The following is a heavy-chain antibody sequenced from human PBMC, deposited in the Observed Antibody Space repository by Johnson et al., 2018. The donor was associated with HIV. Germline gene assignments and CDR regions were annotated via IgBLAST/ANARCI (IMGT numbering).Heavy chain of an antibody. Sequence: VQLVESGGGLVQPGGSLRLSCAASGFTVSSNYMSWVRQAPGKGLEWVSVISSGGSTYYAASVKGRFTISRDDSKNTLYLQMNSLKSEDTAVYYCTTDQVGRNYGGKYHIWGQGTMVTVSS. D-gene: IGHD1-7*01. CDR2: ISSGGST. J-gene: IGHJ3*02. CDR3: TTDQVGRNYGGKYHI. CDR1: GFTVSSNY. V-gene: IGHV3-66*01.